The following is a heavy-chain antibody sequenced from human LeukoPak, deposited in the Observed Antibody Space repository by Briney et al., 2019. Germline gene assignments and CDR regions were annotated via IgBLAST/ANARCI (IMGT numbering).Heavy chain of an antibody. CDR1: GYTFTSYS. J-gene: IGHJ4*02. V-gene: IGHV1-18*01. CDR2: MSAYNGNT. D-gene: IGHD1-26*01. Sequence: ASVKVSCKASGYTFTSYSISWVRQAPGQGPEWMGWMSAYNGNTNYAQKLQGRVTMTTDTSTSTAYMELRSLRSDDTAVYYCARDAISGSRPVPDYWGQGTLVTVSS. CDR3: ARDAISGSRPVPDY.